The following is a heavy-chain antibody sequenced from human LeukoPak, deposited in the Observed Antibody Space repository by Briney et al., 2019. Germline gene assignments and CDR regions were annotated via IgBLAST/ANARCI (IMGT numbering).Heavy chain of an antibody. J-gene: IGHJ6*04. Sequence: HPGGSLRLSCAASGFTFSSYAMHWVRQAPGKGLEWVAVISYDGSNKYYADSVKGRFTISRDNSKNTLYLQMNSLRAEDTAVYYCARAGIAVAGYSVWGKGTTVTVSS. CDR1: GFTFSSYA. CDR2: ISYDGSNK. D-gene: IGHD6-19*01. CDR3: ARAGIAVAGYSV. V-gene: IGHV3-30*04.